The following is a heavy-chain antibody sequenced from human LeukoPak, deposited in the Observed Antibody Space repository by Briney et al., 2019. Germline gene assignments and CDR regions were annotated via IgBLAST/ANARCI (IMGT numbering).Heavy chain of an antibody. CDR3: TKGPYSSGWYDH. D-gene: IGHD6-19*01. CDR1: GFTVSSNY. J-gene: IGHJ5*02. V-gene: IGHV3-53*01. Sequence: GGSLRLSCAASGFTVSSNYMSWVRQAPGKGLEWVSVIYSGAGTYYADSVKGRFTISRDNSNNMAYLQMNSLRAEDTAVYYCTKGPYSSGWYDHWGQGTLVTVSS. CDR2: IYSGAGT.